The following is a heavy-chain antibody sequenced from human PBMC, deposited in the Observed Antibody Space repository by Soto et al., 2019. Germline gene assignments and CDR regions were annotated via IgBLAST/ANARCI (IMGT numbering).Heavy chain of an antibody. CDR3: ARGKRYSSSYDNWFDP. J-gene: IGHJ5*02. D-gene: IGHD6-13*01. CDR2: IIPIFGTA. V-gene: IGHV1-69*01. CDR1: GGTFSSYA. Sequence: QVQLVQSGAEVKKPGSSVKVSCKASGGTFSSYAISWVRQAPGQGLEWMGGIIPIFGTANYAQKFQGRVTIHADEPTSTAYMELSSLRSEDTAVHYCARGKRYSSSYDNWFDPWGQGTLVTVSS.